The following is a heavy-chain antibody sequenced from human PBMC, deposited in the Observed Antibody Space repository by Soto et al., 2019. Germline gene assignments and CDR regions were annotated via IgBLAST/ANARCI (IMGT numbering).Heavy chain of an antibody. J-gene: IGHJ5*02. Sequence: SETLSLTCTVSGGSISSGGYYWSWIRQHPGKGLEWIGYIYYSGSTYYNPSLKSRVTISVDTSKNQFSLKLSSVTAADTAVYYCARLEEVVVAATHNWFDPWGQGTLVTSPQ. CDR1: GGSISSGGYY. CDR3: ARLEEVVVAATHNWFDP. D-gene: IGHD2-15*01. CDR2: IYYSGST. V-gene: IGHV4-31*03.